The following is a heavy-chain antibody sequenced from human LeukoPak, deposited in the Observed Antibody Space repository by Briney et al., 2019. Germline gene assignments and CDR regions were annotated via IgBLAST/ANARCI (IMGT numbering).Heavy chain of an antibody. CDR2: IGSTGIT. Sequence: QTGGSLRLSCAASGFTFSRYDIHWVRQAAGKGLEWVSAIGSTGITYYPDSVKGRFTISRDDAKTSVYLEMNSLGAEDTAVYFCARDRRDASNFYFYGMDVWGQGTTVTVSS. V-gene: IGHV3-13*01. J-gene: IGHJ6*02. D-gene: IGHD5-24*01. CDR3: ARDRRDASNFYFYGMDV. CDR1: GFTFSRYD.